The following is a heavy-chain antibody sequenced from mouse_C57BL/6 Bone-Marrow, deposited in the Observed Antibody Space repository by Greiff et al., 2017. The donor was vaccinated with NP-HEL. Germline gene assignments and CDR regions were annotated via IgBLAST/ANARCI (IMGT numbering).Heavy chain of an antibody. Sequence: QVQLQQPGAELVKPGASVKMSCKASGYTFTSYWITWVKQRPGQGLEWIGDIYPGSGSTNYNEKFKSKATLTVDTSSSTAYMQLSSLTSEDSAVYYCARSDIYYYGSSYVDYAMDYWGQGTSVTVSS. CDR3: ARSDIYYYGSSYVDYAMDY. V-gene: IGHV1-55*01. D-gene: IGHD1-1*01. CDR2: IYPGSGST. CDR1: GYTFTSYW. J-gene: IGHJ4*01.